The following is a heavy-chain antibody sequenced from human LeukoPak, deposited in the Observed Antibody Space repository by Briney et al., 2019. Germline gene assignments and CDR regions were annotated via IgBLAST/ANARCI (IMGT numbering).Heavy chain of an antibody. CDR2: MTPNSGNT. D-gene: IGHD6-13*01. CDR1: GYTFTSYD. Sequence: ASVKVSCKASGYTFTSYDINWVRQATGQGLEWMGWMTPNSGNTGYAQKFQGRVTITRNTSISTAYMELSSLRSEDTAVYYCARVGYSSSWYQTDYYYYMDVWGKGTTVTVSS. V-gene: IGHV1-8*03. J-gene: IGHJ6*03. CDR3: ARVGYSSSWYQTDYYYYMDV.